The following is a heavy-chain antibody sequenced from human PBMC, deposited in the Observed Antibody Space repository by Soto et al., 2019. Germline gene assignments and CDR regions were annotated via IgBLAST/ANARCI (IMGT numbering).Heavy chain of an antibody. CDR2: IGTAGDT. D-gene: IGHD2-15*01. CDR3: ARGQEVGAHFFDS. V-gene: IGHV3-13*01. J-gene: IGHJ4*02. CDR1: GFPFSGFD. Sequence: GGSLSLSCEASGFPFSGFDMHWVRQPTGKGLEWVSTIGTAGDTYYAVSVKGRFTISRDNAKNSLSLQMNSLRAGDTAVYFCARGQEVGAHFFDSWGQGTQVTV.